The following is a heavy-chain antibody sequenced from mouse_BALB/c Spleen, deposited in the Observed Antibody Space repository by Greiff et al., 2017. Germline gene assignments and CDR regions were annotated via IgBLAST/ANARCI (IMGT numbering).Heavy chain of an antibody. J-gene: IGHJ3*01. D-gene: IGHD1-2*01. CDR1: GFSQSTYGIG. CDR2: IWWNDNK. Sequence: QVTLKVSGPGILQPSQTLSLTCSFSGFSQSTYGIGVGWIRQPSGKGLEWLAHIWWNDNKYYNTALKSRLTISKDTSNNQVFLKIASVDTADTATYYCARSLHSLLRLEGFAYWGQGTLVTVSA. V-gene: IGHV8-11*01. CDR3: ARSLHSLLRLEGFAY.